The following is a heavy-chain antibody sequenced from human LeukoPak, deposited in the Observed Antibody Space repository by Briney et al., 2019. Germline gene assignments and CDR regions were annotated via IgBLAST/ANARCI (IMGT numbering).Heavy chain of an antibody. Sequence: PGGSLILSCAASGFTFSSYAMSWVRQTPGKGLEWVSGIIESGRTTYYADSVKGRFSISRDNFRTTLYLQMNSLRADDTAVYYCARDYVTPGTTGTTSPLDYWGQGILVTVSS. V-gene: IGHV3-23*01. CDR1: GFTFSSYA. J-gene: IGHJ4*02. CDR3: ARDYVTPGTTGTTSPLDY. CDR2: IIESGRTT. D-gene: IGHD1-7*01.